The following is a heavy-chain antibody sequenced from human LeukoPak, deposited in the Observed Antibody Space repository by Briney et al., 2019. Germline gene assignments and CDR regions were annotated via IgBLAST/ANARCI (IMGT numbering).Heavy chain of an antibody. J-gene: IGHJ3*02. CDR2: MNPDSGNR. V-gene: IGHV1-8*03. CDR3: TREGDFWDFHM. D-gene: IGHD3-3*01. Sequence: VASVKVSCKASGYTFTNYDINWVRQATGQGLEWLGWMNPDSGNRGYAPRFQGRVTLTRDTSISTAYMELSSLRSDDTAIYYCTREGDFWDFHMWGQGTMVTVSS. CDR1: GYTFTNYD.